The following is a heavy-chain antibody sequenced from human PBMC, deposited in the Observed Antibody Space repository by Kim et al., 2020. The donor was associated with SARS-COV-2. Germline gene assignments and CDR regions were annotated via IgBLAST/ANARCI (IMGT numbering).Heavy chain of an antibody. CDR2: IYSGGSST. J-gene: IGHJ4*02. Sequence: GGSLRLSCAASGFTFSSYAMSWVRQAPGKGLEWVSVIYSGGSSTYYADSVKGRFTISRDNSKNTLYLQMNSLRAEDTAVYYFARGDGAAAGTSFDYWGQG. CDR3: ARGDGAAAGTSFDY. D-gene: IGHD6-13*01. V-gene: IGHV3-23*03. CDR1: GFTFSSYA.